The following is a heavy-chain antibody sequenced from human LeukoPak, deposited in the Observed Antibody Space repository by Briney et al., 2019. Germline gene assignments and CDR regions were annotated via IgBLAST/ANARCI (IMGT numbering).Heavy chain of an antibody. CDR3: AGERIWFGEFDY. CDR1: GFTFSDYY. CDR2: ISSSGSTI. V-gene: IGHV3-11*01. D-gene: IGHD3-10*01. Sequence: GGSLRLSCAASGFTFSDYYMSWIRQAPGKGLEWVSYISSSGSTIYYADSVKGRFTISRDNAENSLYLQMNSLRAEDTAVYYCAGERIWFGEFDYWGQGTLVTVSS. J-gene: IGHJ4*02.